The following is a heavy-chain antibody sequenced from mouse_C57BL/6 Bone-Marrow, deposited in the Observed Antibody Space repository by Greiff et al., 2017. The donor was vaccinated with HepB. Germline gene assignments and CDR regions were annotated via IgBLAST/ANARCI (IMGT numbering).Heavy chain of an antibody. CDR3: ARHGHYYGSSLWFAY. D-gene: IGHD1-1*01. Sequence: EVKVVESGGGLVQPGGSLKLSCAASGFTFSDYGMAWVRQAPRKGPEWVAFISNLAYSIYYADTVTGRFTISRENAKNTLYLEMSSLRSEDTAMYYCARHGHYYGSSLWFAYWGQGTLVTVSA. J-gene: IGHJ3*01. CDR2: ISNLAYSI. V-gene: IGHV5-15*01. CDR1: GFTFSDYG.